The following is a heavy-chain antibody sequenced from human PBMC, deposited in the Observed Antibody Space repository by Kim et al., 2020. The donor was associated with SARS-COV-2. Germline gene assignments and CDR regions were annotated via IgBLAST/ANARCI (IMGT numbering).Heavy chain of an antibody. CDR1: GFTFAAFA. CDR2: IDGRDGST. D-gene: IGHD5-12*01. CDR3: VKGAWLGF. V-gene: IGHV3-23*01. J-gene: IGHJ4*01. Sequence: GGSLRLSCVTSGFTFAAFAMSWVRQAPGKGLKWVSVIDGRDGSTYYAESVKGRFTVSRDNARNTLYLQMNSLRSDDTAVYYCVKGAWLGFWGPGTLVT.